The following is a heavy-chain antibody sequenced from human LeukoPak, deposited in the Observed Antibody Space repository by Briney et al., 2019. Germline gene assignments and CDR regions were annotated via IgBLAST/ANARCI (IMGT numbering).Heavy chain of an antibody. CDR1: GGSLSSFA. Sequence: ASVKVSCKASGGSLSSFAISWVRRAPGHGPEWMGRIIPNLGTAHYAQKFQGRVTITADKATSTAYMELSSLRSEDTAMYYCARDFGIAVVNKINWFDPWGQGTLVTVSS. D-gene: IGHD6-19*01. V-gene: IGHV1-69*04. J-gene: IGHJ5*02. CDR2: IIPNLGTA. CDR3: ARDFGIAVVNKINWFDP.